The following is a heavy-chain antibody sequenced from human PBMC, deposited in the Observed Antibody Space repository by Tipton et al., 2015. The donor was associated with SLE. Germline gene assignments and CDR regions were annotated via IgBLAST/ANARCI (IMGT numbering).Heavy chain of an antibody. Sequence: SLRLSCAGSGFSVSDNYMTWVRQAPGKGLEWVSVINVGGITYYVDSVKGRFTISRDNSKNTLYLQMNSLRVEDTAVYYCARLVEGGWGYVDYWGQGTLVTVSS. CDR1: GFSVSDNY. D-gene: IGHD7-27*01. J-gene: IGHJ4*02. CDR3: ARLVEGGWGYVDY. CDR2: INVGGIT. V-gene: IGHV3-53*05.